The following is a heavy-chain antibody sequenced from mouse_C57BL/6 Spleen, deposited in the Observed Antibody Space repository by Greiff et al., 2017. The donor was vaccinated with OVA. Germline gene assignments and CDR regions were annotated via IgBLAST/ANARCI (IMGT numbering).Heavy chain of an antibody. J-gene: IGHJ2*01. CDR1: GYAFTNYL. Sequence: VQLQQSGAELVRPGTSVKVSCKASGYAFTNYLIEWVKQRPGQGLEWIGVINPGSGGTNYNEKFKGKATLTADKSSSTAYMQLSSLTSEDSAVYFCARDDGYYEGFDYWGQGTTLTVSS. CDR2: INPGSGGT. CDR3: ARDDGYYEGFDY. V-gene: IGHV1-54*01. D-gene: IGHD2-3*01.